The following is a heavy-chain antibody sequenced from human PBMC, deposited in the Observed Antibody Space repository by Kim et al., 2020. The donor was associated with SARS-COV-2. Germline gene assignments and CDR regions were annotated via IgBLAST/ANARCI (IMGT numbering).Heavy chain of an antibody. CDR1: GYTFTSYA. J-gene: IGHJ4*02. CDR2: INTNTGNP. V-gene: IGHV7-4-1*02. Sequence: ASVKVSCKASGYTFTSYAMNWVRQAPGQGLEWMGWINTNTGNPTYAQGFTGRFVFSLDTSVSTAYLQISSLKAEDTAVYYCAREIVRGVSPEDDYWGQGTLVTVSS. CDR3: AREIVRGVSPEDDY. D-gene: IGHD3-10*01.